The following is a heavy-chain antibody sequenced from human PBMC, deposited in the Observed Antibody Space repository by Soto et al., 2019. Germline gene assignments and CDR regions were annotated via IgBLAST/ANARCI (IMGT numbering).Heavy chain of an antibody. V-gene: IGHV3-74*01. CDR3: ARAQAVAGTGGYY. J-gene: IGHJ4*02. CDR2: ISGDGSST. D-gene: IGHD6-19*01. Sequence: GGSLRLSCAASGFTFNTYWMHWVRQAPGKGLVWVSRISGDGSSTSYADSVKGRFTTSRDNAKNTVYLQMNSLRAEDTAVYYCARAQAVAGTGGYYWGQGTVVTVSS. CDR1: GFTFNTYW.